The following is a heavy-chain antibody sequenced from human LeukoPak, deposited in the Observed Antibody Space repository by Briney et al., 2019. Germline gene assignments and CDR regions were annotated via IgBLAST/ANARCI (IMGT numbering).Heavy chain of an antibody. V-gene: IGHV3-11*01. J-gene: IGHJ4*02. CDR2: ISSSGSTI. Sequence: TGGSLRLSCAASGFTFSDYYMSWIRQAPGKGLEWVSYISSSGSTIYYADSVKGRFTISRDNAKNSLYLQMNNLRAEDTAVYYCARAQRLANYYFDYWGQGTLVTVSS. D-gene: IGHD6-25*01. CDR3: ARAQRLANYYFDY. CDR1: GFTFSDYY.